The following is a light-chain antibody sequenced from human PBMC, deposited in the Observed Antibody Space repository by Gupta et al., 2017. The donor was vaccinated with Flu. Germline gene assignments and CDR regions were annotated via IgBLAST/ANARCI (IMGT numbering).Light chain of an antibody. CDR3: QQYSSVLT. J-gene: IGKJ4*01. CDR2: GAS. Sequence: EIVLTQSPGTLSLSPGERATLSCRASQSVSSSYLAWYQQKPGQAPRLLIYGASSRATGIPDRCSGSGSGTDFTLTISRLEPEDFAVYYWQQYSSVLTFGGGTKVEIK. V-gene: IGKV3-20*01. CDR1: QSVSSSY.